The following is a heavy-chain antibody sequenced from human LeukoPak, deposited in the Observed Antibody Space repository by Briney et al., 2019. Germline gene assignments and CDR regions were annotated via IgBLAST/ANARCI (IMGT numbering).Heavy chain of an antibody. J-gene: IGHJ4*02. CDR1: GFTFSSYS. Sequence: GGSPRLSCAASGFTFSSYSMNWVRQAPGKGLEWVSSISSSSSYIYYADSVKGRFTISRDNAKNSLYLQMNSLRAEDTAVYYCAPFPGIAAAGLTGGYWGQGTLVTVSS. CDR3: APFPGIAAAGLTGGY. V-gene: IGHV3-21*01. D-gene: IGHD6-13*01. CDR2: ISSSSSYI.